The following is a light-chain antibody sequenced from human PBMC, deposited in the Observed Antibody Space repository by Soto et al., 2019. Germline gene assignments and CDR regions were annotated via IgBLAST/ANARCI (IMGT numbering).Light chain of an antibody. CDR2: AAS. J-gene: IGKJ2*01. CDR3: QQLDTDPYT. Sequence: DIQMTQSPSSLSASVGYRVTITSLASQSISSYLNWYQQKPGKAPKLLIYAASTLETGVPSRFSGNGSGTTFTLTISSLQPEDFATYYCQQLDTDPYTFGQGTKVDI. V-gene: IGKV1-39*01. CDR1: QSISSY.